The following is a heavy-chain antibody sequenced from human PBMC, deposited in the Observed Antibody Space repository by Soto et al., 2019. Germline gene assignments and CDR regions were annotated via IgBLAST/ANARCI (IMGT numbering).Heavy chain of an antibody. V-gene: IGHV2-5*02. CDR1: GFSLTTSGVG. CDR2: IYWDDDN. D-gene: IGHD4-17*01. Sequence: QITLKESGPTLVKPTQTLTLTCTFSGFSLTTSGVGVGWIRQPPGKALEWLALIYWDDDNRSSPSLKSRLTTTXDXXKNQVVLTMTNMDPADTATYFCAHRTTTVTWWFDPWGQGTLVTVSS. J-gene: IGHJ5*02. CDR3: AHRTTTVTWWFDP.